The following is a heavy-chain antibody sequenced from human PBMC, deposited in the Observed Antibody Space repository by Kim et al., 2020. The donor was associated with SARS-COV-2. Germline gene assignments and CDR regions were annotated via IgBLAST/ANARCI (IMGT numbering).Heavy chain of an antibody. V-gene: IGHV3-11*01. J-gene: IGHJ4*02. Sequence: GGSLRLSCAASGFTFSDYYMSWIRQAPGKGLEWVAYISSSGSTIYYADSVKGRFTISRDNAKNSLYLQMNRLRAEDTAVYYCARLLLWFGGLLNPGGDYWGQGTLVTVSS. CDR1: GFTFSDYY. D-gene: IGHD3-10*01. CDR2: ISSSGSTI. CDR3: ARLLLWFGGLLNPGGDY.